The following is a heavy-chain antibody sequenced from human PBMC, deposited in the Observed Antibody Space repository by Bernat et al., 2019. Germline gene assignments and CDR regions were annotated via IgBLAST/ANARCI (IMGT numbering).Heavy chain of an antibody. J-gene: IGHJ4*02. CDR3: ATIQDWKFEY. CDR2: IKSEGTDK. Sequence: EVQLVESGGGLVQPGGSLRLACAASGLTFRNYWMSWVRQAPGKGLEWVANIKSEGTDKFYVDSVEGRFTISRDNARNSLFLQMTSLRAEDTAFYYCATIQDWKFEYWGPGTLVTVSS. D-gene: IGHD1-1*01. CDR1: GLTFRNYW. V-gene: IGHV3-7*03.